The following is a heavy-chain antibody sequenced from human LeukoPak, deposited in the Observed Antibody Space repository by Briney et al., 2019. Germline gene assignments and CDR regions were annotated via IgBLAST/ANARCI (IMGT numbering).Heavy chain of an antibody. CDR2: ISGSGGGT. CDR1: GFTFSNYA. D-gene: IGHD3-10*01. CDR3: AGRGSGSYFDF. V-gene: IGHV3-23*01. J-gene: IGHJ4*02. Sequence: GGSLRLSCAASGFTFSNYAMSWVRQAPRKGLEWVSGISGSGGGTYYADSVKGRFTISRDNSKNTLYLQMNSLRAEDTAVYYCAGRGSGSYFDFWGQGTLVTVSS.